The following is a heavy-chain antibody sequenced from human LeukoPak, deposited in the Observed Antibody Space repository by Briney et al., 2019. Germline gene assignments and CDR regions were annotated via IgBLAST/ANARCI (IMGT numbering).Heavy chain of an antibody. D-gene: IGHD6-19*01. CDR1: GYTFTSYD. J-gene: IGHJ4*02. Sequence: ASVKVSCKASGYTFTSYDINWVRQATGQGLEWMGWMNPNSGNTGYAQKFQGRVTITRNTSISTAYMELSSLRSEDTAVYYCARVSKTYSSGWYTTPTDYWGQGTLVTVSS. V-gene: IGHV1-8*03. CDR2: MNPNSGNT. CDR3: ARVSKTYSSGWYTTPTDY.